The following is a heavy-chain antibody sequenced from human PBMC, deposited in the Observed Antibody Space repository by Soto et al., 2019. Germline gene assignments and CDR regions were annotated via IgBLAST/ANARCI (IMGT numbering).Heavy chain of an antibody. J-gene: IGHJ6*02. Sequence: SVKVSCTASGYTLTELSMHWLRQAPGKGREWVGGIGPEDGETIYAQKLQGRVTMTTDTSTSTAYMELRSLRSDDTAVYYCTSYYYGSVSYYSSDLYYYYGMDVWGQGTTVTVSS. CDR3: TSYYYGSVSYYSSDLYYYYGMDV. CDR2: IGPEDGET. CDR1: GYTLTELS. V-gene: IGHV1-24*01. D-gene: IGHD3-10*01.